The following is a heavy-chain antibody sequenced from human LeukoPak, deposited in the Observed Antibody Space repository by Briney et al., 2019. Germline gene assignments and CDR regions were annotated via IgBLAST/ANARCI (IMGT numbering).Heavy chain of an antibody. D-gene: IGHD2-15*01. CDR3: EAARGYWRCGSGFDY. Sequence: GGSLRLSCAASGFTFSSYAMSWVRQAPGKGLEWVSAISGSGGSTYYADSVKGRFTISRDNSKNTLYLQMNSLRAEDTAVYYCEAARGYWRCGSGFDYCLEGRLVADCS. J-gene: IGHJ4*02. V-gene: IGHV3-23*01. CDR1: GFTFSSYA. CDR2: ISGSGGST.